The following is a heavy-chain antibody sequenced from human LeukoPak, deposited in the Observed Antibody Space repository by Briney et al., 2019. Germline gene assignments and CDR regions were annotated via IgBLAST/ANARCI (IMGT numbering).Heavy chain of an antibody. V-gene: IGHV1-2*02. J-gene: IGHJ4*02. D-gene: IGHD6-19*01. CDR1: GYTFTGYY. Sequence: GASVKVSCKASGYTFTGYYMHWVRQAPGQGLEWMGWINPNSGGTNYAQKFQGRVTMTEDTSTDTAYMELSSLRSEDTAVYYCATDRGIAVAALDYWGQGTLVTVSS. CDR2: INPNSGGT. CDR3: ATDRGIAVAALDY.